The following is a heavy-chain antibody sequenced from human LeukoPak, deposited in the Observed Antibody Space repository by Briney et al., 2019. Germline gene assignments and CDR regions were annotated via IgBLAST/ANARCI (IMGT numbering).Heavy chain of an antibody. CDR3: AKVSKAWAGGYLDF. D-gene: IGHD2-15*01. Sequence: GGSLRLSCAASGFTFTVYAMTWVRQAPGKGLEWVSGIYGSGQTTYYADSVKGRFTISRDNSKNTLYLQMSSLRLGDTAVYYCAKVSKAWAGGYLDFWGQGALVTVSS. V-gene: IGHV3-23*01. CDR2: IYGSGQTT. J-gene: IGHJ4*02. CDR1: GFTFTVYA.